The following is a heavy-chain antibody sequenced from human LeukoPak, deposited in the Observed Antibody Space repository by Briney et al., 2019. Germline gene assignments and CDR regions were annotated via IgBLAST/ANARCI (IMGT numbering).Heavy chain of an antibody. Sequence: SQTLSLTCAISGDSVSSNSAAWNWIRQSPSRGLEWQGRTYYRSKWYNGYAVSVKSRITINPDTSKNQFSLQLNSLTPEDTAVYYCARNVASNYYYFYGMDVWGQGTTVTVSS. CDR3: ARNVASNYYYFYGMDV. CDR2: TYYRSKWYN. CDR1: GDSVSSNSAA. V-gene: IGHV6-1*01. J-gene: IGHJ6*02. D-gene: IGHD2-21*01.